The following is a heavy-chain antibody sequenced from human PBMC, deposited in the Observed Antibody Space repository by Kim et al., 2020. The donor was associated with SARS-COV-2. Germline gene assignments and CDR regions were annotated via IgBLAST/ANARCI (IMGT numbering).Heavy chain of an antibody. V-gene: IGHV3-66*04. J-gene: IGHJ4*02. CDR3: ARHDY. CDR2: IYSGGST. Sequence: IYSGGSTYYADSVKGRFTISRDNSKNTLYLQMNSLRAEDTAVYYCARHDYWGQGTLVTVSS.